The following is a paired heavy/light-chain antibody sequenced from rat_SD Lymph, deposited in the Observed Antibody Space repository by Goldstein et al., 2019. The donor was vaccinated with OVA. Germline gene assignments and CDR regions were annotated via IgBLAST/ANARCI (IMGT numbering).Light chain of an antibody. Sequence: DIQMTQSPPSLSASLGDKVTITCQASQNISKYIAWYQQKPGKAPRQLIRYTSTLVSGTPSRFSGSGSGRDYSFSISNVESEDIASYYCLQYDNLPPWTFGGGTKLELK. J-gene: IGKJ1*01. CDR2: YTS. CDR3: LQYDNLPPWT. V-gene: IGKV19S2*01. CDR1: QNISKY.
Heavy chain of an antibody. J-gene: IGHJ3*01. Sequence: EVQLVETGGDLVQPGNSLKLSCATSGFTFSTAWMNWIRQTPGKRLEWLGQIEDKSNNYFTSYLESVKGRFTISRDDSKSNVYLQMNNLKEEDTAIYYCTWRFAYWGQGTLVTVSS. CDR3: TWRFAY. CDR1: GFTFSTAW. V-gene: IGHV6-14*01. CDR2: IEDKSNNYFT.